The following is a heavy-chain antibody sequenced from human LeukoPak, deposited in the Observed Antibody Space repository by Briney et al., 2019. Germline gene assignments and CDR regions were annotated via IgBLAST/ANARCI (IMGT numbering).Heavy chain of an antibody. CDR1: GYTFTSYG. CDR2: ISAYNGNT. D-gene: IGHD2-2*01. CDR3: ARDRTYCSSTSCYLGPGGGDHYYYYGMDV. V-gene: IGHV1-18*01. Sequence: ASVKVSCKASGYTFTSYGISWVRQAPGQGLEWMGWISAYNGNTNYAQKLQGRVTMTTDTSTSTAYMELRSLRSDDTAVYYCARDRTYCSSTSCYLGPGGGDHYYYYGMDVWGQGTTVTVSS. J-gene: IGHJ6*02.